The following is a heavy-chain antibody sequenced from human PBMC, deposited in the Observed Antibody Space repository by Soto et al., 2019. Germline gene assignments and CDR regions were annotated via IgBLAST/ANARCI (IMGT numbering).Heavy chain of an antibody. CDR3: ASQKGFYYVWGSSKPPKRDGAFDM. CDR1: GGSFSGYY. D-gene: IGHD3-10*01. Sequence: PSETLSLTCAVYGGSFSGYYWSWIRQPPGKGLEWIGEINHSGSTNYNPSLKSRVTISVDTSKNQFSLKLSSVTAADTAVYYCASQKGFYYVWGSSKPPKRDGAFDMGGKGKMFTV. V-gene: IGHV4-34*01. CDR2: INHSGST. J-gene: IGHJ3*02.